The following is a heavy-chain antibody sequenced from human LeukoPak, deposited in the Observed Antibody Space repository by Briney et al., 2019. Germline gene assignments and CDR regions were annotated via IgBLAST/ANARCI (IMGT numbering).Heavy chain of an antibody. V-gene: IGHV4-59*12. CDR3: ARDIVTAYYYGMDV. D-gene: IGHD1-14*01. CDR2: IYYSGST. Sequence: PSETLSLTCTVSSGSISNYYWNWIRQPPGKGLEWIGYIYYSGSTKYNPSLKSRVTISVDTSKNQFSLKLSSVTAADTAVYYCARDIVTAYYYGMDVWGQGTTVTVSS. J-gene: IGHJ6*02. CDR1: SGSISNYY.